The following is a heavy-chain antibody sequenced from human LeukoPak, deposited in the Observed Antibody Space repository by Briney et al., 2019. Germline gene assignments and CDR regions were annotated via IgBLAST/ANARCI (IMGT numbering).Heavy chain of an antibody. D-gene: IGHD6-19*01. CDR2: IYTSGNT. CDR3: AKLAGTDAFDV. J-gene: IGHJ3*01. V-gene: IGHV4-4*07. CDR1: GGSTSTYY. Sequence: PSETLSLTCTVSGGSTSTYYWSWIRQPAGKGLEWIGRIYTSGNTNYNPSLKSRVTMSVDTSKNQFSLKLSSVTAADTAVYYCAKLAGTDAFDVWGQGTMVTVSS.